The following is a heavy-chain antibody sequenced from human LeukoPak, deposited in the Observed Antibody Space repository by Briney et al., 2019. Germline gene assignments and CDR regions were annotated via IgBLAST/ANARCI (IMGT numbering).Heavy chain of an antibody. CDR2: VFYNGTT. J-gene: IGHJ6*03. Sequence: SETLSLTCFVSGASISSSSFYWGWMRQTPGKGLEWIGSVFYNGTTYYNPSLKGRLTISVDTSKNQFSLKLSSVTAADTAVYYCARGRRKLLPNYYYYMDVWGKGTTVTVSS. V-gene: IGHV4-39*01. CDR1: GASISSSSFY. D-gene: IGHD6-6*01. CDR3: ARGRRKLLPNYYYYMDV.